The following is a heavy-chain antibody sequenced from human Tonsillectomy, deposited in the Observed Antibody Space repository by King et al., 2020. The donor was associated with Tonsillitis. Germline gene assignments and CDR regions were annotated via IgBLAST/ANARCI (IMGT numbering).Heavy chain of an antibody. J-gene: IGHJ6*03. Sequence: VQLQQWGAGLLKPSETLSLTCAVYGGSFSGYYWSWIRQPPGKGLEWIGEINHSGSTNYNPSLKSRVTISVDTSKNQFSLKLSSVTAADTAVYYCARGQNLYSSGWYSYYYYMDVWGKGTTVTVSS. V-gene: IGHV4-34*01. CDR3: ARGQNLYSSGWYSYYYYMDV. D-gene: IGHD6-19*01. CDR2: INHSGST. CDR1: GGSFSGYY.